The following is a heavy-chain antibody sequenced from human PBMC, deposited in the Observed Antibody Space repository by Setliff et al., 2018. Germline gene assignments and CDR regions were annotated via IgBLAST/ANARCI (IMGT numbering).Heavy chain of an antibody. CDR3: ARGRKYRAVYFFDY. CDR1: EFTFSRYF. V-gene: IGHV3-30*02. Sequence: GGSLRLSCVASEFTFSRYFMTWVRQAPGKGLEWVALIRYDGRSEYADSVKGRFTISRDNSINTLYLQMNSLRTEDTAVYYCARGRKYRAVYFFDYWGQGALVTVSS. J-gene: IGHJ4*02. D-gene: IGHD1-1*01. CDR2: IRYDGRSE.